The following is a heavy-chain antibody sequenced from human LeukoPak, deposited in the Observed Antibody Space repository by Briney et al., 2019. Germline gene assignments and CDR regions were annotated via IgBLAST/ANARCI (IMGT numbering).Heavy chain of an antibody. Sequence: GGSLRLSCAASGFAFNFYNMNWVRQAPGKGLEWVSYISSSGSPIYYADSVRGRFTIPRDNAENSLYLQMNSLRAEDTAVYYCARKNGLDYWGQGTLVTVSS. V-gene: IGHV3-48*01. CDR2: ISSSGSPI. CDR3: ARKNGLDY. J-gene: IGHJ4*02. CDR1: GFAFNFYN.